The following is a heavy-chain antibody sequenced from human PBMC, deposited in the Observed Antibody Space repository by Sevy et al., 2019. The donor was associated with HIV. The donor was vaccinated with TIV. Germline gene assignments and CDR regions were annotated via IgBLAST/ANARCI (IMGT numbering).Heavy chain of an antibody. Sequence: GGSLRLSCVVSGFNLRDYSANWVRQAPGKGLEWVSSINYDGTYIFYGDSVKGRFTVSRDNAKNSLYLHMNSLRADDTAVYYCVRDGGDEYGAGSYYGPFDYWGRGSLVTVSS. CDR3: VRDGGDEYGAGSYYGPFDY. CDR2: INYDGTYI. V-gene: IGHV3-21*06. J-gene: IGHJ4*02. D-gene: IGHD3-10*01. CDR1: GFNLRDYS.